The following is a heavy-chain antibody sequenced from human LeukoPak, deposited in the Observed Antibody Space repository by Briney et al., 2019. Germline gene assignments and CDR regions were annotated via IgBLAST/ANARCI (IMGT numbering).Heavy chain of an antibody. Sequence: ASVKVSCKASGYTFTGYYMHWVRQAPGQGLEWMGWISAYNGNTNYAQKLQGRVTMTTDTSTSTAYMELRSLRSDDTAVYYCARDSRSGWYLYCFDYWGQGTLVTVSS. J-gene: IGHJ4*02. CDR1: GYTFTGYY. CDR3: ARDSRSGWYLYCFDY. CDR2: ISAYNGNT. V-gene: IGHV1-18*04. D-gene: IGHD6-19*01.